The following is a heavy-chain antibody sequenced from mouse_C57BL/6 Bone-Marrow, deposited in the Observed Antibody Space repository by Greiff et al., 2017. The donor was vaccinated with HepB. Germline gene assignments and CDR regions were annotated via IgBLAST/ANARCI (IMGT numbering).Heavy chain of an antibody. J-gene: IGHJ2*01. CDR1: GYTFTSYW. CDR3: ARGIGVTTVVPYYFDY. D-gene: IGHD1-1*01. V-gene: IGHV1-55*01. Sequence: VQLQQPGAELVKPGASVKMSCKASGYTFTSYWITWVKQRPGQGLEWIGDIYPGSGSINYNEKLKSKATLTVDTSSSTAYMQLSSLTSEDSAVYYCARGIGVTTVVPYYFDYWGQGTTLTVSS. CDR2: IYPGSGSI.